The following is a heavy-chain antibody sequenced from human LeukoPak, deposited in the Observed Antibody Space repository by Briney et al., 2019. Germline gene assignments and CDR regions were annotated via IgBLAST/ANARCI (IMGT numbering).Heavy chain of an antibody. J-gene: IGHJ3*02. V-gene: IGHV4-30-2*01. CDR2: IHHSGST. CDR1: GGSISSGGYS. D-gene: IGHD2-8*01. Sequence: PSQTLSLTCAVSGGSISSGGYSWSWIRQPPGKGLEWIGYIHHSGSTYYNPSLKSRVTISVDRSKTQFSLKLSSVTAADTAVYYCARDVSEAIDAFDIWGQGTMVTVSS. CDR3: ARDVSEAIDAFDI.